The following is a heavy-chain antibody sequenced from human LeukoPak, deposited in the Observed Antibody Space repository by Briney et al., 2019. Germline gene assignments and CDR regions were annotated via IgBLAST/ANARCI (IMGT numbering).Heavy chain of an antibody. D-gene: IGHD3-22*01. CDR2: MNPNSGNT. CDR3: AGGKVGYYDSSGYPGWRAFDI. V-gene: IGHV1-8*01. CDR1: GYTFTSYD. J-gene: IGHJ3*02. Sequence: ASVKVSCKASGYTFTSYDINWVRQATGQGLEWMGWMNPNSGNTGYAQKFQGRVTMTRNTSISTAYMELSSLRSEDTAVYYCAGGKVGYYDSSGYPGWRAFDIWGQGTMVTVSS.